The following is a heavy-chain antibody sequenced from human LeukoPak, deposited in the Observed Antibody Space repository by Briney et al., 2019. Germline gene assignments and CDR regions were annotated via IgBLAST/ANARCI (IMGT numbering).Heavy chain of an antibody. Sequence: PSETLSLTCSVSGDSISSGSYYWGWIRQPPGKGLEWIGIIYYIGSTYYNPSLKNRVTISVDTSKNQFSLKLSSVTAADTAVYYCARLTYNWNSIDYWGQGTLVTVSS. V-gene: IGHV4-39*01. J-gene: IGHJ4*02. D-gene: IGHD1-7*01. CDR2: IYYIGST. CDR3: ARLTYNWNSIDY. CDR1: GDSISSGSYY.